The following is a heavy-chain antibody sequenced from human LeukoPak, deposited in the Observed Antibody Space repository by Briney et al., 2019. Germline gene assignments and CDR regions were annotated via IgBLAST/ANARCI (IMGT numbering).Heavy chain of an antibody. CDR2: ISYDGNNK. CDR3: ARGAIPTGPYYYFYYIDV. V-gene: IGHV3-30*01. Sequence: PGSSLRLSRAASGFTFSRNVMHWVRQAPGKGLEWVALISYDGNNKFYADSVKGRFTISRDNSRNTLYLQMNSQSGEDAAVYSCARGAIPTGPYYYFYYIDVWGKGTAVTVSS. CDR1: GFTFSRNV. D-gene: IGHD1-26*01. J-gene: IGHJ6*03.